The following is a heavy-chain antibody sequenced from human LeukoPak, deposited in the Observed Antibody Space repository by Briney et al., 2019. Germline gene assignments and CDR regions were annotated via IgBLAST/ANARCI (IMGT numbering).Heavy chain of an antibody. CDR3: ARSGVATCHY. V-gene: IGHV3-23*01. CDR1: GFTFTNYA. CDR2: INPDGGS. J-gene: IGHJ4*02. Sequence: PGGSLRLSCQASGFTFTNYAMSWVRQAPEKGLEWVSSINPDGGSFFADSVKGRFTIFRDDSRSVVYLQMNTLSAEDTAVYYGARSGVATCHYWGQGILVTVSS. D-gene: IGHD2-15*01.